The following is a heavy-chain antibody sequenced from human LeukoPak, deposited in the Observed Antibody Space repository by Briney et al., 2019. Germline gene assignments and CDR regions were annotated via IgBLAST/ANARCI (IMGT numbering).Heavy chain of an antibody. V-gene: IGHV4-34*01. J-gene: IGHJ4*02. CDR2: INHSGST. CDR3: ARTKKENFWSGYYSYGSGSYFDY. Sequence: SETLSLTCAVYGGSFSGYYWSWIRQPPGKGLEWIGEINHSGSTNYNPSLKSRVTISVDTSKNQFSLKLSSVTAADTAVYYCARTKKENFWSGYYSYGSGSYFDYWGQGTLVTVSS. CDR1: GGSFSGYY. D-gene: IGHD3-3*01.